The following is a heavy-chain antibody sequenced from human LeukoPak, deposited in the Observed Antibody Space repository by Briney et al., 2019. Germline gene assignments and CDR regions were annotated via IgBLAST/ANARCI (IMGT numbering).Heavy chain of an antibody. CDR3: ARDPVCSSTSCYGDY. D-gene: IGHD2-2*01. CDR2: IIPILGTA. V-gene: IGHV1-69*13. Sequence: SVKVSCKASGGTFSSYAISWVRQAPGQGLEWMGGIIPILGTANYAQKFQGRVTITADESTSTAYMELSSLRSEDTAVYYCARDPVCSSTSCYGDYWGQGTLVSVSS. J-gene: IGHJ4*02. CDR1: GGTFSSYA.